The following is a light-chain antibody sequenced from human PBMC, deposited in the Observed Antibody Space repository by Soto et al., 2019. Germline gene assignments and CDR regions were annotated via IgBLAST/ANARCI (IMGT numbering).Light chain of an antibody. CDR2: EVS. CDR3: TSYAGSDIWV. J-gene: IGLJ3*02. Sequence: QSVLTQPPSASGSPGQSVTISCTGTNSDVGAYNYVSWYQQYPGKAPKLMIYEVSKRPSGVPDRFSGSKSGKTASLTVSGLQPEDEADYYCTSYAGSDIWVFGGGTKVTVL. CDR1: NSDVGAYNY. V-gene: IGLV2-8*01.